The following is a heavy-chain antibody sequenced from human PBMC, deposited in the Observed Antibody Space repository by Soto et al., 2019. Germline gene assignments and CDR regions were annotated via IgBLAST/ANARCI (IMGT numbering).Heavy chain of an antibody. CDR1: GYTFTSYG. CDR3: ARGDCSSTSCYGFDY. J-gene: IGHJ4*02. Sequence: ASVKVSCKASGYTFTSYGISWVRQAPGQGLEWMGWISAYNGNTNYAQKLQGRVTMTTDTSTSTAYMELRSLRSDATAVYYCARGDCSSTSCYGFDYWGQGTLVTVSS. V-gene: IGHV1-18*04. D-gene: IGHD2-2*01. CDR2: ISAYNGNT.